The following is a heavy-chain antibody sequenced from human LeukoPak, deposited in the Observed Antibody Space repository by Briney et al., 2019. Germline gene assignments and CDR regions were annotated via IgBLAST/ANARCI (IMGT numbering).Heavy chain of an antibody. V-gene: IGHV4-34*01. CDR2: INHSGST. D-gene: IGHD4-11*01. Sequence: SETLSLTCAVYGGSFSGYYWSWIRQPPGKGLEWIGEINHSGSTNYNPSLKSRVTISVDTSKNQFSLKLSSVTAADTAVYYCARLIRGRYSSYPFDYWGQGTLVTVSS. CDR1: GGSFSGYY. J-gene: IGHJ4*02. CDR3: ARLIRGRYSSYPFDY.